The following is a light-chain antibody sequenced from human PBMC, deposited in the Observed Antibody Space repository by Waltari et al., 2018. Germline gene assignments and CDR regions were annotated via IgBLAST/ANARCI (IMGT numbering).Light chain of an antibody. CDR2: RSD. J-gene: IGLJ3*02. CDR3: AAWDDSLNGRWV. Sequence: QSVLTQPPSASGTPGQGVTISCSGGASNIGNNVVNWYHQVPGKAPKLLIYRSDGRPAGVPDRFSGSKSGTSASLAISGLQSEDEADYYCAAWDDSLNGRWVFGGGTKVTVL. CDR1: ASNIGNNV. V-gene: IGLV1-44*01.